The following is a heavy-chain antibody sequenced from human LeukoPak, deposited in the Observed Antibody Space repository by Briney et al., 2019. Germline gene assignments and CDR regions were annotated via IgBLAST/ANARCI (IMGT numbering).Heavy chain of an antibody. CDR2: TDHSGGA. CDR1: GGSLSGYF. V-gene: IGHV4-34*10. Sequence: SETLSLTCAVYGGSLSGYFWTWVRQPPGKGLEWIGETDHSGGADYNPSLKSRLTISVDTSKNQFSLRLRSVTAADTAVYYCARVSHSSSWDYYFDYWGQGTLVTVSS. D-gene: IGHD6-13*01. CDR3: ARVSHSSSWDYYFDY. J-gene: IGHJ4*02.